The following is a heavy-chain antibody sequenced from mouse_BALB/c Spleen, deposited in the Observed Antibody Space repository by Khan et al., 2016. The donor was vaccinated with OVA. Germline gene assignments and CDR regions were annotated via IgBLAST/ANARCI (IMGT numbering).Heavy chain of an antibody. J-gene: IGHJ2*01. D-gene: IGHD1-1*01. V-gene: IGHV1-87*01. CDR1: GYTFTSYW. CDR2: IYPGDGNS. Sequence: VQLKQSGTELARPGASVKLSCKASGYTFTSYWMQWVKQRPGQGLEWIGAIYPGDGNSRYTQKFKGKATLTADKSSSTAYMQLSSLASEDSAVYYCARGRITTGYFDYWGQGTTLTVSS. CDR3: ARGRITTGYFDY.